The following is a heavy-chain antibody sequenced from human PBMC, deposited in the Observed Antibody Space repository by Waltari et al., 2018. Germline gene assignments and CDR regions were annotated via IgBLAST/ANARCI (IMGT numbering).Heavy chain of an antibody. D-gene: IGHD2-2*01. Sequence: QVQLQESGPGLVKSSETLSLTCAVSGAIFSNQDWSWIRQPPGKGLEWVGYIHYSGKTNYNPFLKSRVSISRDTSKNQLFLNVTSVTAADTAVYYCARGEYAIDHWGQGVLVTVSS. V-gene: IGHV4-59*11. CDR3: ARGEYAIDH. CDR2: IHYSGKT. J-gene: IGHJ4*02. CDR1: GAIFSNQD.